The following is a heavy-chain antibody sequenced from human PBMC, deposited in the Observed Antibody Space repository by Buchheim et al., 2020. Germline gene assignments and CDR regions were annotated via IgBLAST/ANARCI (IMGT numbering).Heavy chain of an antibody. CDR3: ARDKKGLDYYDSSGYYYVGPYWYFDL. V-gene: IGHV4-31*03. CDR2: IYYSGST. Sequence: QVQLQESGPGLVKPSQTLSLTCTVSGGSISSGGYYWSWIRQHPGKGLEWIGYIYYSGSTYYNPSLKSRVTISVDTSKNQFSLKLSSVTAADTAVYYCARDKKGLDYYDSSGYYYVGPYWYFDLWGRGTL. J-gene: IGHJ2*01. D-gene: IGHD3-22*01. CDR1: GGSISSGGYY.